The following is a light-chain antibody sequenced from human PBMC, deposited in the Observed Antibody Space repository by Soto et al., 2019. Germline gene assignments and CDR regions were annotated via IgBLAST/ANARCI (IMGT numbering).Light chain of an antibody. CDR3: QQYNSYWT. V-gene: IGKV1-5*01. J-gene: IGKJ1*01. CDR1: QRISGW. Sequence: DIQMRQSNSPLSASVGDTVTLTCRASQRISGWLAWHQQKPGKAPKLLIYDASSLESGVPSRFSGSGSGTEFALTISSLQPDDFATYYCQQYNSYWTFGQGTKVDIK. CDR2: DAS.